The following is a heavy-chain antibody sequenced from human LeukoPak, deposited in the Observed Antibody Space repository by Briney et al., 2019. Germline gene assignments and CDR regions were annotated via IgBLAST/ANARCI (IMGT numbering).Heavy chain of an antibody. CDR1: RFTFSNYA. Sequence: PGGSLRLSCAASRFTFSNYAMSWVRQAPGKGLEWVSTISAGGTTYYADSVKGRFTISRDNSKNTLYLQMNSLRAEDTAVYYCASHRGSSGSSFDCWGQGTLVTVSS. V-gene: IGHV3-23*01. CDR2: ISAGGTT. D-gene: IGHD2-15*01. J-gene: IGHJ4*02. CDR3: ASHRGSSGSSFDC.